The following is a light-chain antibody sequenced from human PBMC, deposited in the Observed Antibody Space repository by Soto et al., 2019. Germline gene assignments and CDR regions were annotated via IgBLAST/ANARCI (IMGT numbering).Light chain of an antibody. J-gene: IGLJ1*01. CDR3: SSYTTISTYV. CDR2: DVR. CDR1: SSDVGGYNY. Sequence: QSVLTQPASVSGSPGHSITISCTGTSSDVGGYNYVSWYQQHPGKAPKLMIYDVRNRPSGVSNRFSGSKSVNTASLTLSGLQAEDEADYYCSSYTTISTYVFGTGTKVTV. V-gene: IGLV2-14*01.